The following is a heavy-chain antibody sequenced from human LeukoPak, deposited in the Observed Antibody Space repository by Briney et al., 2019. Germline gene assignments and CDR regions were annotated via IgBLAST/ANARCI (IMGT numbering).Heavy chain of an antibody. J-gene: IGHJ4*02. V-gene: IGHV3-74*01. CDR2: INSDGSST. CDR3: ARGGSAYSSSWSTFDY. D-gene: IGHD6-13*01. CDR1: GFTFSSYW. Sequence: GGSLRLSCAASGFTFSSYWRHWVRQVSGKGLVWVSRINSDGSSTSYADSVKGRFAISRDNAKNTLYLQVNSLRAEDTAVYYCARGGSAYSSSWSTFDYWGQGALVTVSA.